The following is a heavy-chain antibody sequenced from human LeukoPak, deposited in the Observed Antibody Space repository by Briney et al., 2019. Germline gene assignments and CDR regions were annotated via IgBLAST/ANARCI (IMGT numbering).Heavy chain of an antibody. V-gene: IGHV1-69*04. J-gene: IGHJ4*02. CDR1: GGTFSSYA. Sequence: PLASVKVSCKASGGTFSSYAISWVRQAPGQGLEWMGRIIPILGIANYAQKFQGRVTITADKSTSTAYMELSSLRSEDTAVYYCAREYDILTGYFDWGQGTLVTVSS. D-gene: IGHD3-9*01. CDR3: AREYDILTGYFD. CDR2: IIPILGIA.